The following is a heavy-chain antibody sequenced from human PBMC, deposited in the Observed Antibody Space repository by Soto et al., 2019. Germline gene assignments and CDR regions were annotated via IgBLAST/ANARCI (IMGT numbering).Heavy chain of an antibody. Sequence: QVQLQQSGPGLVKPSQTLSLTCAISGDSVSTNGVAWNWIRLSPSRGLEWLGRTYYRAKWNTDCALSVKGRITINPDTSKNQFSLQLNSVTPEDTAVYYCARGKHSTFDIWGQGTMVAVSS. CDR2: TYYRAKWNT. CDR1: GDSVSTNGVA. J-gene: IGHJ3*02. CDR3: ARGKHSTFDI. D-gene: IGHD6-13*01. V-gene: IGHV6-1*01.